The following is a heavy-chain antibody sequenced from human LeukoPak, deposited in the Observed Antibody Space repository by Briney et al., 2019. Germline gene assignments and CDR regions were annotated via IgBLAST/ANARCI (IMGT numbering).Heavy chain of an antibody. D-gene: IGHD6-19*01. CDR2: VYPGDSDT. Sequence: GESLKISCKGSGYSFSDYWIAWVRQMPGKGLEWMGIVYPGDSDTTYSPSLQGQVTFSADKSIKTAYLQWTALRASDTAMYYCAKYDSSGHIDYWGQGTLATVSS. V-gene: IGHV5-51*01. CDR1: GYSFSDYW. CDR3: AKYDSSGHIDY. J-gene: IGHJ4*02.